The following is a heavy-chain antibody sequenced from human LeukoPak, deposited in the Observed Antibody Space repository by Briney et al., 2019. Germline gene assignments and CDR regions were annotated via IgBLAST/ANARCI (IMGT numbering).Heavy chain of an antibody. CDR1: GYSFTSYA. CDR3: AGGEQWLVTDDDAFDI. J-gene: IGHJ3*02. V-gene: IGHV7-4-1*02. CDR2: INTNNGNP. Sequence: ASVKVSCKASGYSFTSYAMNWVRQAPGQGLEWMGWINTNNGNPTYAQGFTGRFVFSLDTSVSTAYLQISSLKAEDTAVYYCAGGEQWLVTDDDAFDIWGQGTMVTVSS. D-gene: IGHD6-19*01.